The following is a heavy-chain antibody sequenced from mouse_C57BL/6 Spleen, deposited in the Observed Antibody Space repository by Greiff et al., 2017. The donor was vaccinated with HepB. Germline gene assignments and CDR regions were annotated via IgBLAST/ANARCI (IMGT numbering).Heavy chain of an antibody. CDR3: ARWPV. CDR2: IYPSDSET. Sequence: VQLQQPGAELVRPGSSVKLSCKASGYTFTSYWMDWVKQRPGQGLEWIGNIYPSDSETHYNQKFKDKATLTVDKSASSAYMQLSSLTSEDSAVYYCARWPVWGQGTTLAVSS. J-gene: IGHJ2*01. V-gene: IGHV1-61*01. CDR1: GYTFTSYW.